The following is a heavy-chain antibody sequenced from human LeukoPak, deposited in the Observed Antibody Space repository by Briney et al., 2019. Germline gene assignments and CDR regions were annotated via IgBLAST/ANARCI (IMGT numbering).Heavy chain of an antibody. CDR1: GGTFSSYS. Sequence: VASLKVSCKASGGTFSSYSISWVRQAPGQGLEWMGGIIPIFGTANYAQNFQGRVTITADESSSTAFMELSSLRSEDTAVYYCARHPGYCSSTNCYFDYWGQGTLVTVSS. CDR3: ARHPGYCSSTNCYFDY. J-gene: IGHJ4*02. CDR2: IIPIFGTA. D-gene: IGHD2-2*01. V-gene: IGHV1-69*01.